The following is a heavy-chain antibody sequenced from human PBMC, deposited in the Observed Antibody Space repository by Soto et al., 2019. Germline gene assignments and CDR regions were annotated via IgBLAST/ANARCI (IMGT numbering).Heavy chain of an antibody. J-gene: IGHJ6*02. V-gene: IGHV3-30*18. D-gene: IGHD4-17*01. CDR1: EFTFSSYG. CDR2: TSSDGSDK. CDR3: AKDRHDYGLLARRGPTYYGLDV. Sequence: WGSLRLSCSASEFTFSSYGIPWGRQAPGKGLGWVAVTSSDGSDKDYADSVKGRFTISRDNSKNTLYLQMNSLKTEDTAVYYCAKDRHDYGLLARRGPTYYGLDVWGQGTTVTVSS.